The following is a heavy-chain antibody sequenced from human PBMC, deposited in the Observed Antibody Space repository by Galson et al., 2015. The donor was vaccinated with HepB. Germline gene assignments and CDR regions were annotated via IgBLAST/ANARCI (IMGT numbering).Heavy chain of an antibody. J-gene: IGHJ4*02. D-gene: IGHD6-13*01. V-gene: IGHV3-30*04. CDR1: GFTFSSYA. CDR3: ARVVVGYSSSWYYFDY. Sequence: SLRLSCAASGFTFSSYAMHWVRQAPGKGLEWVAVISYDGSNKYYTDSVKGRFTISRDNSKNTLYLQMNSLRAEDTAVYYCARVVVGYSSSWYYFDYWGQGTLVTVSS. CDR2: ISYDGSNK.